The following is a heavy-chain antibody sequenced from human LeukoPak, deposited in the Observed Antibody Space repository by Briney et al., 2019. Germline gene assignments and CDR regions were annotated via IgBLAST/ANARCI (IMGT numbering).Heavy chain of an antibody. J-gene: IGHJ4*02. CDR2: IYYSGST. CDR3: ARLIRQQLVGYYFDY. Sequence: SETLSLTCTVSGGSISSSSYYWGWIRQPPGKGLEWIGSIYYSGSTYYNPSLKSRVTISVDTSKNQFSLKLSSVTAAGTAVYYCARLIRQQLVGYYFDYWGQGTLVTVSS. D-gene: IGHD6-13*01. V-gene: IGHV4-39*01. CDR1: GGSISSSSYY.